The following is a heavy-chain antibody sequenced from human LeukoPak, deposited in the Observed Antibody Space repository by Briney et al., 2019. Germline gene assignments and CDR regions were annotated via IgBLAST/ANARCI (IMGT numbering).Heavy chain of an antibody. CDR2: IYNSGST. D-gene: IGHD3-3*01. CDR1: GGSINNYY. Sequence: SETLSLTCTVSGGSINNYYWNWIRQPPGKGLEWIGYIYNSGSTNYNPSLKSRVTISVDTSKNQFSLKLTSVTAADTAVYYCAREIFGVVINAFDIWGQGTMVTVSS. V-gene: IGHV4-59*01. CDR3: AREIFGVVINAFDI. J-gene: IGHJ3*02.